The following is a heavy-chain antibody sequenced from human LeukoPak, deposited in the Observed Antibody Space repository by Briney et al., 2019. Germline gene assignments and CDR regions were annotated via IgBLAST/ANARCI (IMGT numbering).Heavy chain of an antibody. J-gene: IGHJ6*03. CDR3: ARDSGSYYDYYYYYMDV. CDR1: GFTVSSNY. CDR2: IYSGGST. Sequence: GGSLRLSCAASGFTVSSNYMSWVRQAPGKGLEWVSVIYSGGSTYYADSVKGRFTISRDNSKNTLYLQMNSLRAEDTAVYYCARDSGSYYDYYYYYMDVWGKGTTVTVSS. V-gene: IGHV3-53*01. D-gene: IGHD1-26*01.